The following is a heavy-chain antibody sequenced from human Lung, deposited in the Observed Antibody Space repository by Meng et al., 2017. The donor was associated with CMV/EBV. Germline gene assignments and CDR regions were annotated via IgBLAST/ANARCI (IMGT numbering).Heavy chain of an antibody. D-gene: IGHD3-3*01. V-gene: IGHV1-2*02. CDR3: ARLFHTSLGTNYYYGMDV. CDR2: INPNTGAT. J-gene: IGHJ6*02. CDR1: GYTFIGYN. Sequence: GESLKISCKASGYTFIGYNIHWVRQAPGQGLEWMGWINPNTGATKFAERFQGRVTLTTDTSISTAYMELSRLKSDDTAVFFCARLFHTSLGTNYYYGMDVWGQGTTVTVSS.